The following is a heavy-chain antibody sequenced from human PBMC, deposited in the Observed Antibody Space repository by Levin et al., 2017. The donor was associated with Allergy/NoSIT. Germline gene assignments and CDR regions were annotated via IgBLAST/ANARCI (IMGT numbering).Heavy chain of an antibody. V-gene: IGHV6-1*01. CDR1: GDSVSSNSAA. Sequence: SQTLSLTCAISGDSVSSNSAAWNWIRQSPSRGLEWLGRTYYRSKWYNDYAVSVKSRITINPDTSKNQFSLQLNSVTPEDTAVYYCARGGGGGYTEPPIYYYYGMDVWGQGTTVTVSS. CDR2: TYYRSKWYN. CDR3: ARGGGGGYTEPPIYYYYGMDV. D-gene: IGHD5-12*01. J-gene: IGHJ6*02.